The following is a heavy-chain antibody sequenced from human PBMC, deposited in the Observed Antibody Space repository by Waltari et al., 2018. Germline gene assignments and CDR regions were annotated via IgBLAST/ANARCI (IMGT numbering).Heavy chain of an antibody. CDR1: GGSLSSHY. CDR2: IYYSGST. V-gene: IGHV4-59*11. CDR3: ARTPLDRYYFDY. D-gene: IGHD3-16*02. Sequence: QVQLQASGPGPVKPSATLSLTCTVSGGSLSSHYWRWPRQPPGKGREWIGYIYYSGSTNYNPSLKSRVTISVDTSKNQFSLKLSSVTAADTAVYYCARTPLDRYYFDYWGQGTLVTVSS. J-gene: IGHJ4*02.